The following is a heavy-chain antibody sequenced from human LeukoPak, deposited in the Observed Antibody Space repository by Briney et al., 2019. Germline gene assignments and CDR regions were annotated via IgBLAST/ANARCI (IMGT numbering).Heavy chain of an antibody. V-gene: IGHV1-2*02. J-gene: IGHJ4*02. CDR2: INPNNGGT. Sequence: ASVKVSCKTSGYNFPGYDIHWVRQAPGHGPAWMGLINPNNGGTEYAQRFQGRVTMTRDMSISTAFMELSGLRSDDTAVYYCARGIPSFTLFGVVIYWGQGTAVTVSS. D-gene: IGHD3-3*01. CDR1: GYNFPGYD. CDR3: ARGIPSFTLFGVVIY.